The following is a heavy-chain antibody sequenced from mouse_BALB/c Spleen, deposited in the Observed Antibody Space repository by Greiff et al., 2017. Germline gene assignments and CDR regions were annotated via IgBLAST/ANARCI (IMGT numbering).Heavy chain of an antibody. CDR2: IWSGGST. CDR3: ARTGGNLYFDV. Sequence: QVQLQQSGPGLVQPSQSLSITCTVSGFSLTSYGVHWVRQSPGKGLEWLGVIWSGGSTDYNAAFISRLSISKDNSKSQVFFKMNSLQANDTAVYYCARTGGNLYFDVWGAGTTVTVSS. V-gene: IGHV2-2*02. D-gene: IGHD2-1*01. J-gene: IGHJ1*01. CDR1: GFSLTSYG.